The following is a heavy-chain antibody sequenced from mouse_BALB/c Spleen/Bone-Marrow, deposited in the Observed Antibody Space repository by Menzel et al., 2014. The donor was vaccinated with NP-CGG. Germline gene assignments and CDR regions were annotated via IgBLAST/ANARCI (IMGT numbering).Heavy chain of an antibody. V-gene: IGHV2-9*02. D-gene: IGHD2-13*01. J-gene: IGHJ4*01. CDR2: IWAGGST. CDR1: GFSLTHYG. Sequence: VQLQESGPGLVAPSQGLSITCTVSGFSLTHYGVHWVRQPPGKGLEWLGVIWAGGSTNYISAFMSRLSISKDNSKSQVFLKIHSLQTDDTAMYFCARVGDSDYAMDYWGQATSVTVSS. CDR3: ARVGDSDYAMDY.